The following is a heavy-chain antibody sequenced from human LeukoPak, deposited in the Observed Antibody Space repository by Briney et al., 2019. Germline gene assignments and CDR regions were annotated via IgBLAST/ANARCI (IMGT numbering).Heavy chain of an antibody. Sequence: GGSLRLSCAASGFTFSRFSMNWVRQAPGKGLEWVSYISSSSSTIYYADSVKGRFTISRDNAKNSLYLQMNSLRAEDTAVYYCANNRASLDYWGQGTLVTVSS. CDR2: ISSSSSTI. J-gene: IGHJ4*02. V-gene: IGHV3-48*01. CDR3: ANNRASLDY. CDR1: GFTFSRFS. D-gene: IGHD2/OR15-2a*01.